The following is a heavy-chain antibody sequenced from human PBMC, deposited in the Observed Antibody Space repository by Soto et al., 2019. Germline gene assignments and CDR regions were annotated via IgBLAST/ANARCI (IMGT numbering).Heavy chain of an antibody. J-gene: IGHJ5*02. CDR2: ISYDGSNK. V-gene: IGHV3-30-3*01. CDR3: ARDTTVLERRWENLNWFDP. CDR1: GFTFSSYA. Sequence: GGSLRLSCAASGFTFSSYAMHWVRQAPGKGLEWVAVISYDGSNKYYADSVKGRFTISRDNSKNTLYLQMNSLRAEDTAVDYCARDTTVLERRWENLNWFDPWGQGTLVTVSS. D-gene: IGHD1-1*01.